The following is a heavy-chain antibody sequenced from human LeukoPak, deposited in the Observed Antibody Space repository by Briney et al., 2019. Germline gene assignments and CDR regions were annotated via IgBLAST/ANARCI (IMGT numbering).Heavy chain of an antibody. D-gene: IGHD7-27*01. CDR3: ARNLSSTGDFDY. CDR2: MNPNSGNT. CDR1: GYTFTNYD. J-gene: IGHJ4*02. V-gene: IGHV1-8*01. Sequence: ASVKVSCKASGYTFTNYDINWVRQATGQGFEWLGWMNPNSGNTGYAQKFQGRVTMTRITSIRTSYMELSGLTSEDTAVYYCARNLSSTGDFDYWGQGTLVSVSS.